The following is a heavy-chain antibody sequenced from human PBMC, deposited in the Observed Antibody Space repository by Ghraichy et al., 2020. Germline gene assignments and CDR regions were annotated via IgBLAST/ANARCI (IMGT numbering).Heavy chain of an antibody. D-gene: IGHD2-15*01. CDR1: GFTFTDYY. CDR2: ISSTSSYT. Sequence: GGSLRLSCAASGFTFTDYYMNWIRQAPGRGLEWVSYISSTSSYTHYADSVKGRFTISRDNAKNSLYLQMNSLRAEDTAVYYCARGGGFHLNSFDSWGQGTLVTVPS. V-gene: IGHV3-11*05. J-gene: IGHJ5*01. CDR3: ARGGGFHLNSFDS.